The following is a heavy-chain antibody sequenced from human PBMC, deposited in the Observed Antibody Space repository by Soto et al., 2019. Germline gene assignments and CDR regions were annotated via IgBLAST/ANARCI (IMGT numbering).Heavy chain of an antibody. CDR2: IRAYNIDT. Sequence: GASVKVSCKSSGYRFETYAMSWVRQAPGQGLEWMGWIRAYNIDTYYAQKFQDRVTMTTDTSTGTAYMELRSLRSDDTAVYYCARVHGVIIGAMDVWGQGTTVTVSS. V-gene: IGHV1-18*01. J-gene: IGHJ6*02. CDR3: ARVHGVIIGAMDV. D-gene: IGHD3-3*01. CDR1: GYRFETYA.